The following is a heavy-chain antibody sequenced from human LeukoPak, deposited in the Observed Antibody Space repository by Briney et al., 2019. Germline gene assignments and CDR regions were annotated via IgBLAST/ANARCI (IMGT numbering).Heavy chain of an antibody. CDR2: IYTSESP. V-gene: IGHV4-4*07. Sequence: SETLSLTCTVSGGSISSYYWSWIRQPAGKGLEWIGRIYTSESPTYNPSLKSRVTMLLDTSKNQFSLKLSSVTAADTAVYYCARVSSSWYQDWYFDLWGRGTLVTVSS. D-gene: IGHD6-13*01. CDR3: ARVSSSWYQDWYFDL. J-gene: IGHJ2*01. CDR1: GGSISSYY.